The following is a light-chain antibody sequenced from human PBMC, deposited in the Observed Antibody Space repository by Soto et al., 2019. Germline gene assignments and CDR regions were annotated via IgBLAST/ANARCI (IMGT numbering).Light chain of an antibody. CDR1: QSVLYSSNNKNY. CDR3: QQYYSTPGVA. CDR2: WAS. Sequence: DIVMTQSPDSLAVSLGERATINCKSSQSVLYSSNNKNYLAWYQQKAGQPPKLLIYWASTRESGVPDRFSGSGSGTDFTLTISSLQAEDVAVYYCQQYYSTPGVAFGQGTKVEIK. J-gene: IGKJ1*01. V-gene: IGKV4-1*01.